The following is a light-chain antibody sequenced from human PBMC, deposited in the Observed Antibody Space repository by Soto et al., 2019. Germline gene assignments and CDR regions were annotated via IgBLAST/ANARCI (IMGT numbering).Light chain of an antibody. CDR1: SSDFGPYNY. CDR2: EVN. CDR3: SSYTDSSTNTVV. J-gene: IGLJ2*01. Sequence: QSALTQPASVSGSPGQSITISCTGTSSDFGPYNYVSWYQHRPAEAPKLIIFEVNNRPSGISYRFSGSKSGNTASLTISGLQAEDEADYYCSSYTDSSTNTVVFGGGTKLTVL. V-gene: IGLV2-14*01.